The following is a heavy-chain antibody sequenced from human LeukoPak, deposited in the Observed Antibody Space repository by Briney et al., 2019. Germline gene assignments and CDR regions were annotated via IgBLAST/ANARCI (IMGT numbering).Heavy chain of an antibody. V-gene: IGHV4-39*07. CDR2: IYYSGST. Sequence: TSETLSLTCTVSGGSISSSSYYWGWIRQPPGKGLEWIGSIYYSGSTYHNPSLKSRVTISVDTSKNQFSLKLSSVTAADTALYYCALPYFGAGVDAFDIWGQGTRVAVSS. J-gene: IGHJ3*02. CDR1: GGSISSSSYY. CDR3: ALPYFGAGVDAFDI. D-gene: IGHD3-10*01.